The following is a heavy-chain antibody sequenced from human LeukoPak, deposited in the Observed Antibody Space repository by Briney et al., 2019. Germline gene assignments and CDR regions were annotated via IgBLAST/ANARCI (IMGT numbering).Heavy chain of an antibody. V-gene: IGHV5-51*01. CDR1: GYSFTSSW. CDR3: ARGLYCSGGSFPFGH. Sequence: GESLKISCEGSGYSFTSSWIGWVRQMPGKGLEWMGIIYPGDSDIRYSPSFQGQVTISADKSITTAYLQWSSLKASDTAIYYCARGLYCSGGSFPFGHWGPGTLVTGSS. D-gene: IGHD2-15*01. CDR2: IYPGDSDI. J-gene: IGHJ4*02.